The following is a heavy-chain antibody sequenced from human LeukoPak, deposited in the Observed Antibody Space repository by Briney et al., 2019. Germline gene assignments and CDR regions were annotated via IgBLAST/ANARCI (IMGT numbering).Heavy chain of an antibody. D-gene: IGHD3-10*01. CDR3: ASNSFDYYGSGSYSVDY. Sequence: SETLSLTCTVSGYSISSGYYWGWIRQPPGKGLEWIGSIYHSGSTYYNPSLKSRVTISVDTSKNQFSLKLSSVTAADTAVYYCASNSFDYYGSGSYSVDYWGQGTLVTVSS. V-gene: IGHV4-38-2*02. CDR2: IYHSGST. J-gene: IGHJ4*02. CDR1: GYSISSGYY.